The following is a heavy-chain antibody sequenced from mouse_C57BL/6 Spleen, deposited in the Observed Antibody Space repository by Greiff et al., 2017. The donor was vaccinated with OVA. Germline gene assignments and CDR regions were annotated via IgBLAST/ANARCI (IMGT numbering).Heavy chain of an antibody. CDR1: GYAFSSSW. D-gene: IGHD1-1*01. J-gene: IGHJ3*01. Sequence: QVQLQQSGPELVKPGASVKISCKASGYAFSSSWMNWVKQRPGKGLEWIGRIYPGDGDTNYNGKFKGKATLTADKSSSTAYMQLSSLTSEDSAVYFCARWRDYYGSSYGFAYWGQGTLVTVSA. CDR2: IYPGDGDT. CDR3: ARWRDYYGSSYGFAY. V-gene: IGHV1-82*01.